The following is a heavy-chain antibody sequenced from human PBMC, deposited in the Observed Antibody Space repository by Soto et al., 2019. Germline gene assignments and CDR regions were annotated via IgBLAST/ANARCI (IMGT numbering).Heavy chain of an antibody. D-gene: IGHD3-22*01. J-gene: IGHJ3*02. CDR2: ISGSGGST. Sequence: GGSLRLSCAASGFTFSSYAMSWVRQAPGKGLEWVSAISGSGGSTYYADSVKGRFTISRDNSKNTLYLQMNSLRAEDTAVYYCAKDTGAYYYDSSGLFDIWGQGTMVTVSS. CDR1: GFTFSSYA. CDR3: AKDTGAYYYDSSGLFDI. V-gene: IGHV3-23*01.